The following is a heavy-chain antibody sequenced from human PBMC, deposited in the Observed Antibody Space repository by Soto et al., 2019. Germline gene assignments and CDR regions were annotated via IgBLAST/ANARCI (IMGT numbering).Heavy chain of an antibody. CDR2: ISSSSSTI. CDR1: GFTFSSYS. J-gene: IGHJ6*02. V-gene: IGHV3-48*01. D-gene: IGHD5-18*01. Sequence: GGSLRLSCAASGFTFSSYSMNWVRQAPGKGLEWVSYISSSSSTIYYADSVKGRFTISRDNSKNTLYLQINSLRAEDTAVYYCAKEAGYNYGYDGMDVWGQGTTVTVSS. CDR3: AKEAGYNYGYDGMDV.